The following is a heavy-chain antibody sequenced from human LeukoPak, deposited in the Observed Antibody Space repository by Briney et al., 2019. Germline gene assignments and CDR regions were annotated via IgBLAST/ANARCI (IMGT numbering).Heavy chain of an antibody. V-gene: IGHV3-30-3*01. D-gene: IGHD3-22*01. CDR3: ASPHYYGSSGYRDY. Sequence: GGSLRLSCAASGFTFSSYAMHWVRQAPGKGLEWVAVISYDGSNKYYADSVKGRFTISRDNSKNTLYLQMNSLRAEDTAVYYCASPHYYGSSGYRDYWGQGTLVTVSS. CDR2: ISYDGSNK. CDR1: GFTFSSYA. J-gene: IGHJ4*02.